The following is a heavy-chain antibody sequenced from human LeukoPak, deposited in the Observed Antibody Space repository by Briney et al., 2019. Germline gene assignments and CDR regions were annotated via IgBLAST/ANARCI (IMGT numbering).Heavy chain of an antibody. CDR1: GFTFSSYW. CDR2: INSDGSST. J-gene: IGHJ4*02. Sequence: GGSLRLSCAASGFTFSSYWMHWVRQAPGKGLVWVSRINSDGSSTSYADSVKGRFTISRDNAKNTLYLQMNSLRAEDTAVYYCARGREDYYYDSSGYYSPFDYWGQGTLVTVSS. V-gene: IGHV3-74*01. CDR3: ARGREDYYYDSSGYYSPFDY. D-gene: IGHD3-22*01.